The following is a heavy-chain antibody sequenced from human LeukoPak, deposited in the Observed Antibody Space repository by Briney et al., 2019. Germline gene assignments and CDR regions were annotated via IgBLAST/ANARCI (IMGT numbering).Heavy chain of an antibody. D-gene: IGHD3-22*01. CDR3: ATPYYYDSSGYDASDY. Sequence: SVKVSCKASGGTFSSYAISWVRQAPGQGLEWMGRIIPILGIANYAQKFQGRVTITADKSTSTAYMELSSLRSEDTAVYYCATPYYYDSSGYDASDYWGQGTLVTVSS. J-gene: IGHJ4*02. V-gene: IGHV1-69*04. CDR2: IIPILGIA. CDR1: GGTFSSYA.